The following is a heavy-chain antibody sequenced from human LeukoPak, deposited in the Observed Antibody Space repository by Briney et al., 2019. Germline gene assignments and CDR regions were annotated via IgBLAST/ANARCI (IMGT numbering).Heavy chain of an antibody. V-gene: IGHV3-21*01. J-gene: IGHJ6*02. Sequence: PRGSLRLSCAASGFTFGSYSMNWVRQAPGKGLEWVSSISSSSSYIYYADSVKGRFTISRDNSKNTLSLQMNSLRAEDTAVYYCAGGYSGYDPSYYYGMDVWGQGTTVTVSS. CDR3: AGGYSGYDPSYYYGMDV. CDR1: GFTFGSYS. CDR2: ISSSSSYI. D-gene: IGHD5-12*01.